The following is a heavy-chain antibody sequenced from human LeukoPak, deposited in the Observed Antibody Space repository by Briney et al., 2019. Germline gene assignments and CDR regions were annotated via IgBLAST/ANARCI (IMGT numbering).Heavy chain of an antibody. CDR1: GFTFSNYE. CDR2: ISSSSSYI. D-gene: IGHD6-13*01. V-gene: IGHV3-21*01. Sequence: PGGSLSFYCAASGFTFSNYEMNWVRQAPGKGLEWVSSISSSSSYIYYADSVKGRFTISRDNAKNSLYLQMNSLRAEDTAVYYCAKAALAAAGFLDYWGQGTLVTVSS. CDR3: AKAALAAAGFLDY. J-gene: IGHJ4*02.